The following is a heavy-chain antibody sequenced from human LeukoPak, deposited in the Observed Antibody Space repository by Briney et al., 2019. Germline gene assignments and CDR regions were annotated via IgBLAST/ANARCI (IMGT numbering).Heavy chain of an antibody. Sequence: PGGSLRLSCAASGFTFNTYGMSWVRQAPGKGLEWVSYISSSGSTIYYADSVKGRFTISRDNAKNSLYLQMNSLRAEDTAVYYCASHGYYGSGSYYSLPFIWGQGTMVTVSS. D-gene: IGHD3-10*01. J-gene: IGHJ3*02. CDR1: GFTFNTYG. CDR3: ASHGYYGSGSYYSLPFI. CDR2: ISSSGSTI. V-gene: IGHV3-48*04.